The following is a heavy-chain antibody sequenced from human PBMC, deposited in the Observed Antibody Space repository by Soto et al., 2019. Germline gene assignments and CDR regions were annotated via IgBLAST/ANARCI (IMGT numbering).Heavy chain of an antibody. D-gene: IGHD3-9*01. J-gene: IGHJ4*02. Sequence: ASETLSLTCTVSGGSISNSNYYWGWIRKPPGKGLEWIGNIYYSGSTHDNPSLKSRVTISVDTSKTQFSLKLNSVTAADSAVYFCARLEGLATISYYFDFWGPGALVTVSS. CDR3: ARLEGLATISYYFDF. CDR2: IYYSGST. CDR1: GGSISNSNYY. V-gene: IGHV4-39*01.